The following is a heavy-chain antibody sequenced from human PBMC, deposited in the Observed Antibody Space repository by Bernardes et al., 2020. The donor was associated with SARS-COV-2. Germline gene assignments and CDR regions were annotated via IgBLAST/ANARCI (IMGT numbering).Heavy chain of an antibody. CDR1: GFTFSNYA. Sequence: GGSLRLSCAASGFTFSNYAMSWVRQAPGKGLEWVSAISSSGGSTYYADSVKGRFTISRDNSKNTLYLQMNSLRAEDTAVYYCAKFHCSSSSCYNFDYWGQGTLVTVSS. D-gene: IGHD2-2*02. J-gene: IGHJ4*02. V-gene: IGHV3-23*01. CDR3: AKFHCSSSSCYNFDY. CDR2: ISSSGGST.